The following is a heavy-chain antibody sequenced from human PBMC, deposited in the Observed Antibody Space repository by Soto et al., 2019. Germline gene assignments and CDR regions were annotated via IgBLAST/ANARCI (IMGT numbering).Heavy chain of an antibody. Sequence: SETLSLTCTVSGGSISSYYWSWIRQPPGKGLEWIGYISHTGSTNYNPSLKSRVTISVDTSTKQFSLKLSSATAADTAVYYCARLGDFGYFFDYWGQGTLVTVS. CDR2: ISHTGST. CDR1: GGSISSYY. CDR3: ARLGDFGYFFDY. D-gene: IGHD2-21*02. J-gene: IGHJ4*02. V-gene: IGHV4-59*08.